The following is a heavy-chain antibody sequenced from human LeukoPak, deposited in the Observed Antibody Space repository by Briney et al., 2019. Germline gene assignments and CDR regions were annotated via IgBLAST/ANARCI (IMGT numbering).Heavy chain of an antibody. Sequence: SVKVSCKASGGTFSSYAISWVRQAPGQGLEWMGGIIPIFGTANYAQKFQGRVTITTDESTSTAYMELSSLRSEDTAVYYCARGLSGYHHSYYYYYMDVWGKGTTVTVSS. CDR3: ARGLSGYHHSYYYYYMDV. J-gene: IGHJ6*03. CDR2: IIPIFGTA. CDR1: GGTFSSYA. V-gene: IGHV1-69*05. D-gene: IGHD3-3*01.